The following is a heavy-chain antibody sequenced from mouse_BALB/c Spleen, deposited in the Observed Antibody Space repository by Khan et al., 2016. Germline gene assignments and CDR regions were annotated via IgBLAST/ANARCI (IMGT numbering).Heavy chain of an antibody. Sequence: EVQLVESGGGLVQPRGSLKLSCAASGFTFNTFAMHWVCQAPGKGLEWIARIRSKSNNYATYYADSVKDRFTISRDDSQSMLYLQMNNLKTEDSAMYYCVGEGYDGYFSWFAYWGQGTLVTVSA. CDR1: GFTFNTFA. J-gene: IGHJ3*01. CDR3: VGEGYDGYFSWFAY. D-gene: IGHD2-3*01. V-gene: IGHV10-3*03. CDR2: IRSKSNNYAT.